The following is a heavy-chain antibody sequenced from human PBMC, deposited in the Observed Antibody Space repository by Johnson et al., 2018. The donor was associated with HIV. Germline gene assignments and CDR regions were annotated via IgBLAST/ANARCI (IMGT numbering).Heavy chain of an antibody. CDR2: ISGRGGST. V-gene: IGHV3-23*04. J-gene: IGHJ3*02. Sequence: EVLLVESGGGLIQPGGSLRLSCEASGFTFSSYAMNWVRQAPGKGLEWVSAISGRGGSTYYADSVKGRFTISRDNSKNTLYLQMNSLRAEDTALYYCAKDRSTGWYPAFDIWGQGTMVTVSS. CDR1: GFTFSSYA. D-gene: IGHD6-19*01. CDR3: AKDRSTGWYPAFDI.